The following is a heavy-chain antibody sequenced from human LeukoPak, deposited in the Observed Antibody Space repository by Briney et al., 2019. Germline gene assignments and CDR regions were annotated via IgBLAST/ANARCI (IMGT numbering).Heavy chain of an antibody. CDR1: GFTFSSYA. CDR3: ARGRTTDCSGGSCYRLRVLDAFDI. CDR2: ISYDGSNK. D-gene: IGHD2-15*01. Sequence: GGSLILSCAASGFTFSSYAMHWVRQAPGKGLEWVAVISYDGSNKYYADSVKGRFTISRDNSKNTLYLQMNSLRAEDTAVYYCARGRTTDCSGGSCYRLRVLDAFDIWGQGTMVTVSS. J-gene: IGHJ3*02. V-gene: IGHV3-30-3*01.